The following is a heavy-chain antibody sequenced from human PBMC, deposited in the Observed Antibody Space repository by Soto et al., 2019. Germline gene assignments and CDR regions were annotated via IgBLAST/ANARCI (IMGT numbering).Heavy chain of an antibody. CDR2: ISGSGGST. J-gene: IGHJ5*02. V-gene: IGHV3-23*01. Sequence: GGSLRLSCAASGFTFSSYAMSWVRQAPGKGLEWVSAISGSGGSTYYADSVKGRFTISRDNSKNTLYLQMNSLRAEDTAVYYCAKDITAYSSSWSSPNWFDPWGQGTLVTVSS. CDR1: GFTFSSYA. CDR3: AKDITAYSSSWSSPNWFDP. D-gene: IGHD6-13*01.